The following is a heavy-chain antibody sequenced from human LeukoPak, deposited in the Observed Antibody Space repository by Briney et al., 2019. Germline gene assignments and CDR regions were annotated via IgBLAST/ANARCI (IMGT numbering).Heavy chain of an antibody. J-gene: IGHJ4*02. CDR3: ARVADSSGNFDY. V-gene: IGHV4-59*01. CDR2: IYYSGST. CDR1: GGSISSYY. Sequence: SETLSLTCTVSGGSISSYYWSWIRQPPGKGLEWIGYIYYSGSTNYNPSLKSRVTISVDTSKNQFSLKLSSVTAADTAVYYCARVADSSGNFDYWGQGTLVTVSS. D-gene: IGHD3-22*01.